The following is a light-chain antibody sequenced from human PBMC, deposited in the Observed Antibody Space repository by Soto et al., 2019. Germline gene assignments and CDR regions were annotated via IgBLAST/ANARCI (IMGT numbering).Light chain of an antibody. CDR3: QQSYSAPYT. CDR2: DAS. CDR1: QSISSW. Sequence: DIQMTQSPSTLSASVGDRVTITCRASQSISSWLAWYQQKPEKAPKLLIYDASSLESGVPSRFSGSGSGTEFTLTISSLQPDDFATYYCQQSYSAPYTFGQGTTVEIK. V-gene: IGKV1-5*01. J-gene: IGKJ2*01.